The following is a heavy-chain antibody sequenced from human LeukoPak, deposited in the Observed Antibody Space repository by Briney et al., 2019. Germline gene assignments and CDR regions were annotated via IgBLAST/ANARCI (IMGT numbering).Heavy chain of an antibody. Sequence: SETLSLTCTVSGGSISSYYWSWIRQPPGKGLEWIGNIYDIGSTNYNPSLKSRVTISVDTSKSQFSLRLSSVTAADTAVYYCATGYSSGWYFNDYWGQGTLVTVSS. V-gene: IGHV4-59*01. CDR3: ATGYSSGWYFNDY. J-gene: IGHJ4*02. CDR2: IYDIGST. D-gene: IGHD6-19*01. CDR1: GGSISSYY.